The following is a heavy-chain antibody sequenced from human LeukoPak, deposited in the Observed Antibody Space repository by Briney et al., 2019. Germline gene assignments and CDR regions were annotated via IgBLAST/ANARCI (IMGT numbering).Heavy chain of an antibody. V-gene: IGHV4-59*12. J-gene: IGHJ4*02. D-gene: IGHD6-13*01. CDR1: GGSINSYY. CDR3: TRGRRIAAAGSLQY. Sequence: SETLSLTCTVSGGSINSYYWSWIRQPPGLGLEWIGYIYHRGNSNYNPSLKSRVAMSADTSKNHFSLKLSSVTAADTAVYYWTRGRRIAAAGSLQYWGQGTLVTVSS. CDR2: IYHRGNS.